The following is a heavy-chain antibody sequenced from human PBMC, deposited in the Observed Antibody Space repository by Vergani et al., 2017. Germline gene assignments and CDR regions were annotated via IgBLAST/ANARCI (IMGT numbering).Heavy chain of an antibody. CDR2: ISWNSGSI. CDR3: ARDAVYSSSST. V-gene: IGHV3-9*01. Sequence: EVQLVESGGGLVQPGRSLRLSCAASGFTFDDYAMHWVRQAPGKGLEWVSGISWNSGSIGYADSVKGRFTISRDNAKNSLYLQMNSLRAEDTALYYCARDAVYSSSSTWGQGTLVTVSS. J-gene: IGHJ5*02. CDR1: GFTFDDYA. D-gene: IGHD6-6*01.